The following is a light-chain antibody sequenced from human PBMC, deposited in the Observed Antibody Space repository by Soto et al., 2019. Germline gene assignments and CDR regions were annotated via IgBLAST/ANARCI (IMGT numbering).Light chain of an antibody. CDR1: QTISSW. CDR3: QHYNSYSEA. V-gene: IGKV1-5*03. Sequence: EIQMTQSPSTRSPSXGQTININCXAIQTISSWLAWYQQKPGKATKLLIYKASTLKSGVPSRFSGSGSGTGFTLTISSLQPDDFATYYCQHYNSYSEAFGQGTKVDNK. J-gene: IGKJ1*01. CDR2: KAS.